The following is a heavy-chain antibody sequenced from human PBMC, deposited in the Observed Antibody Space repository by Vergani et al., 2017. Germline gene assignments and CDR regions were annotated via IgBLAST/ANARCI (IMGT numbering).Heavy chain of an antibody. CDR1: GGSFSGYY. CDR3: ARGQRYYDSSGYYYIVGYYYYYMDV. Sequence: QVQLQQWGAGLLKPSETLSLTCAVYGGSFSGYYWSWIRQPPGKGLEWIGEINHSGSTNYNPSLKSRVTISVDTSKNQFSLKLSSVTAADTAVYYCARGQRYYDSSGYYYIVGYYYYYMDVWGKGTTVTVSS. V-gene: IGHV4-34*01. CDR2: INHSGST. D-gene: IGHD3-22*01. J-gene: IGHJ6*03.